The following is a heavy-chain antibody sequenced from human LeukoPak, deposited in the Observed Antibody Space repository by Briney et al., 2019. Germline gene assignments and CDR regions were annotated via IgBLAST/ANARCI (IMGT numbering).Heavy chain of an antibody. CDR3: ARDRPYYFGSGNYYSFDI. CDR2: VSYSGST. J-gene: IGHJ4*02. Sequence: PSETLSLTCTVTGGSISGYHWSWIRQPPGKGLEWIGSVSYSGSTNYNPSLKTRVTISVDTSKIQFSLKVGSVAAADTAVYYCARDRPYYFGSGNYYSFDIWGQGTLVTASS. D-gene: IGHD3-10*01. CDR1: GGSISGYH. V-gene: IGHV4-59*01.